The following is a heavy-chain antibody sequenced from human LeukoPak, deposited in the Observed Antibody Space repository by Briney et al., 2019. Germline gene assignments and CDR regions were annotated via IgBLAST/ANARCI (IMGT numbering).Heavy chain of an antibody. J-gene: IGHJ4*02. D-gene: IGHD3-3*01. CDR1: GFTFTCCG. V-gene: IGHV3-30*18. CDR3: AKWSGNRPLYYFDY. Sequence: PGTSLRLSCATSGFTFTCCGMHWVRQASGKGLEWVAAISSSDGNSKYYADSVKGRFTISRDNSKNPVYLQMNSLRADDTAVYYCAKWSGNRPLYYFDYWGQGTLVTVSS. CDR2: ISSSDGNSK.